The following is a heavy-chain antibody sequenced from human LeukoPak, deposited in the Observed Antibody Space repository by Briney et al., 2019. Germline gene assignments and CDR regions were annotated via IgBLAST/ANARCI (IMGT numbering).Heavy chain of an antibody. J-gene: IGHJ4*02. Sequence: SQTLSLTCVISGDSVSSNNVAWNWIRQSPSRGLEWLGRTYCRSKWYNEYAVSVESRITINPDTAKNQFSLQLNSVTPEDTAVYYCARRSSVGSQFDYWGQGTLVTVSS. CDR1: GDSVSSNNVA. V-gene: IGHV6-1*01. D-gene: IGHD6-19*01. CDR3: ARRSSVGSQFDY. CDR2: TYCRSKWYN.